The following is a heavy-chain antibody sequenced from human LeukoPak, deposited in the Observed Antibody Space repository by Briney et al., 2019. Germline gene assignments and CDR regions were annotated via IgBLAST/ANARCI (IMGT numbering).Heavy chain of an antibody. CDR1: ELTFSFYA. J-gene: IGHJ6*02. CDR2: ISGSGGST. V-gene: IGHV3-23*01. CDR3: AKDRRGYSGYGYDYYGMDV. Sequence: GGSLRLSCAGSELTFSFYAMTWVRQAPGKGQEWVSGISGSGGSTHYADSVKGRFTISRDNSKNTLYLQMNSLRAEDTAVYYCAKDRRGYSGYGYDYYGMDVWGQGTTVTVSS. D-gene: IGHD5-12*01.